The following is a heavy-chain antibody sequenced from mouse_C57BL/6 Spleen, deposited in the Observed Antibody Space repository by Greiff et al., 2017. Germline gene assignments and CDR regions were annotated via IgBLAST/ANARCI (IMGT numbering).Heavy chain of an antibody. Sequence: ASRVDFSRYWMSWVRRAPGKGLEWIGEINPDSSTINYAPSLKDKFIISRDNAKNTLYLQMSKVRSEDTALYYCARDSNYYAMDYWGQGTSVTVSS. D-gene: IGHD2-5*01. J-gene: IGHJ4*01. CDR1: RVDFSRYW. V-gene: IGHV4-1*01. CDR2: INPDSSTI. CDR3: ARDSNYYAMDY.